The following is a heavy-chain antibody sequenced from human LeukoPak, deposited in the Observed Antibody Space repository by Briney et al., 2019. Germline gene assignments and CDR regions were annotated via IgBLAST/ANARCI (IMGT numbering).Heavy chain of an antibody. CDR3: ASSVQRYYDFWSGYTAFDY. CDR1: GGSISSGGYY. J-gene: IGHJ4*02. D-gene: IGHD3-3*01. CDR2: IYHSGST. Sequence: SETLSLTCTVSGGSISSGGYYWSWIRQPPGKGLEWIGYIYHSGSTYYNPSLKSRVTMSVDTSKNQFSLKLSSVTAADTAVYYCASSVQRYYDFWSGYTAFDYWGQGTLVTVSS. V-gene: IGHV4-30-2*01.